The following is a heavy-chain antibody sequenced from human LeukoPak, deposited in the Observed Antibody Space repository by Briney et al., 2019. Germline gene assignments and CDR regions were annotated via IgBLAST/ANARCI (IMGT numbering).Heavy chain of an antibody. V-gene: IGHV3-23*01. CDR3: AKDPYRASSGLVDY. CDR2: ISGSGGTT. D-gene: IGHD5-12*01. J-gene: IGHJ4*02. Sequence: GGSLGLSCAASGFTVSDNYMSWVRLAPGKGLEWVSSISGSGGTTYYADSVKGRFTISRDNSKNTLYLQMNSLRAEDTAVYYCAKDPYRASSGLVDYWGQGTLVTVSS. CDR1: GFTVSDNY.